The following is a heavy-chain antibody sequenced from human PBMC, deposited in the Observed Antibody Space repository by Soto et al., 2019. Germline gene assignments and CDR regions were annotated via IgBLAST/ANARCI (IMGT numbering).Heavy chain of an antibody. Sequence: ASVKVSCKASGYTFNNYGVIWVRQAPGQGLEWMGWISTYSGNTNYAQKFQGRVTMTTDPSTTTAYMELGSLRSDDTAVYYCARLYYYDSSGYYYVEDFWGQGTLVTVSS. J-gene: IGHJ4*02. CDR1: GYTFNNYG. D-gene: IGHD3-22*01. CDR3: ARLYYYDSSGYYYVEDF. CDR2: ISTYSGNT. V-gene: IGHV1-18*01.